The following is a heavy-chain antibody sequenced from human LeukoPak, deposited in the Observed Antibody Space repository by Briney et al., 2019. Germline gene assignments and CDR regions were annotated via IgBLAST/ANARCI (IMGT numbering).Heavy chain of an antibody. D-gene: IGHD3-3*01. V-gene: IGHV1-2*02. CDR3: ARGQSAGVVIYYYGMDV. Sequence: ASVKVSCKASGYTFTSYDINWVRQATGQGLEWMGWINPNSGGTNYAQKFQGRVTMTRDTSISTAYMELSRLRSDDTAVYYCARGQSAGVVIYYYGMDVWGQGTTVTVSS. CDR1: GYTFTSYD. J-gene: IGHJ6*02. CDR2: INPNSGGT.